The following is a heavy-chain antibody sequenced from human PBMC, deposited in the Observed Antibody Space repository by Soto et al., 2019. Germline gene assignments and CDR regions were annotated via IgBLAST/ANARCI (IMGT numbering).Heavy chain of an antibody. D-gene: IGHD6-19*01. Sequence: GGSLRLSCAASGFTFSSYGMHWVRQAPGKGLEWVAVIWYDGSNKYYADSVKGRFTISRDNSKNTLYLQMNSLRAEDTAVYYCAREGLNSGWSGTGYFDYWGQGTLVTVSS. CDR3: AREGLNSGWSGTGYFDY. V-gene: IGHV3-33*01. J-gene: IGHJ4*02. CDR2: IWYDGSNK. CDR1: GFTFSSYG.